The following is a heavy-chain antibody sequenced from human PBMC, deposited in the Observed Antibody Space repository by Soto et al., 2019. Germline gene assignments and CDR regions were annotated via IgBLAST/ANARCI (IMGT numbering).Heavy chain of an antibody. CDR2: IHSTGNS. CDR1: CDSISTSY. Sequence: SETLSLTCSVSCDSISTSYWSCIRQAAEKRPEWIVRIHSTGNSHYNPSLRSRVSMSMDKSKKEIYLELTSVTAADTAVYYCARTQFYSGSGNYRNLMFDTWGKGTKVTVSS. J-gene: IGHJ5*02. CDR3: ARTQFYSGSGNYRNLMFDT. V-gene: IGHV4-4*07. D-gene: IGHD3-10*01.